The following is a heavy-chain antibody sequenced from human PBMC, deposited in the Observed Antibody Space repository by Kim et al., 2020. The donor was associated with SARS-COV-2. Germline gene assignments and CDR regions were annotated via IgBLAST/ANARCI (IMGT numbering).Heavy chain of an antibody. CDR3: ARHPYGYSSGWYVGPPGGAMIDY. V-gene: IGHV3-7*01. CDR2: IKQDGSEK. D-gene: IGHD6-19*01. Sequence: GGSLRLSCAASGFTFSSYWMSWVRQAPGKGLEWVANIKQDGSEKYYVDSVKGRFTISRDNAKNSLYLQMNSLRAEDTAVYYCARHPYGYSSGWYVGPPGGAMIDYWGQGTLVTVSS. J-gene: IGHJ4*02. CDR1: GFTFSSYW.